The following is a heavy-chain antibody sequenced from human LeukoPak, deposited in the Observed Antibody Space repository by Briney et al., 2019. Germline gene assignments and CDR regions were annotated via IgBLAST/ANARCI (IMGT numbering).Heavy chain of an antibody. CDR1: GGSISSYF. J-gene: IGHJ4*02. D-gene: IGHD2-2*01. CDR3: AREGHCSSTSCYGTNFSLDY. CDR2: IYTSGST. V-gene: IGHV4-4*07. Sequence: PSETLSLTCTVSGGSISSYFWSWIRQPAGKGLEWIGRIYTSGSTNYNPSLKSRVTMSVDTSKNQFSLKLSSVTAADTAVYYCAREGHCSSTSCYGTNFSLDYWGQGTLVTVS.